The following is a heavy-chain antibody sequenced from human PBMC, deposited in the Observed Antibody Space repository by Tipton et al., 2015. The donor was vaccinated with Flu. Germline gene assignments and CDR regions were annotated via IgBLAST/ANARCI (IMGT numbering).Heavy chain of an antibody. CDR1: GGSISSYF. CDR2: ISYTGST. J-gene: IGHJ4*02. V-gene: IGHV4-59*01. CDR3: ARSSATGWYYYFDY. D-gene: IGHD6-19*01. Sequence: GLVKPSETLSLTCTVSGGSISSYFWSWLRQPPGKGLEWIGYISYTGSTNYKPSLKSRVTISLDTSKNQFSLKLSSVTAADTAVYYCARSSATGWYYYFDYWGQGTLVTVSS.